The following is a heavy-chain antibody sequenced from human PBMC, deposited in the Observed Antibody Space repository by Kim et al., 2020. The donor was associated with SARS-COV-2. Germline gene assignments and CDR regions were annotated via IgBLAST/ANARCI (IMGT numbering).Heavy chain of an antibody. Sequence: SETLSLTCTVSGGSISSSSYYRGWIRQPPGKGLEWIGSIYYSGSTYYNPSLKSRVTISVDTSKNQFSLKLSSVTTADTAVYYCARVVGAVNWYFDLWGRG. J-gene: IGHJ2*01. V-gene: IGHV4-39*01. CDR3: ARVVGAVNWYFDL. CDR1: GGSISSSSYY. CDR2: IYYSGST. D-gene: IGHD1-26*01.